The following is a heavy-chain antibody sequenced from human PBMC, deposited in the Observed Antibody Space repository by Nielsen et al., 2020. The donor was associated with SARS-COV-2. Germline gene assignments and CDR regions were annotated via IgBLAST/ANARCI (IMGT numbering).Heavy chain of an antibody. Sequence: SETLSLTCTVPGGAISSYYWTWIRQPPGKGLEWIAYIYDSGNTNYNPSLKSRVTISVDTSRNQFSLKLTSVTAADTAVYYCARGSDEGLALWGQRTLVTVSS. J-gene: IGHJ4*02. CDR3: ARGSDEGLAL. CDR1: GGAISSYY. V-gene: IGHV4-59*13. CDR2: IYDSGNT. D-gene: IGHD3-3*01.